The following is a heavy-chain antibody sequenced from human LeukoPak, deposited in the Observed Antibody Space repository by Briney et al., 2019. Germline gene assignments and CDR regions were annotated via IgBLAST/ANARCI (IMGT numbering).Heavy chain of an antibody. Sequence: ASVKVSCKASGYTFTSYAMNWVRQAPGQGLEWMGWINTYTGNPTYAQGFTGRFVFSLDTSVSTAYLQISSLKAEDTAVYYCARDNTNRWAAADTGDYWGQGTLVTVSS. J-gene: IGHJ4*02. D-gene: IGHD6-13*01. V-gene: IGHV7-4-1*02. CDR3: ARDNTNRWAAADTGDY. CDR2: INTYTGNP. CDR1: GYTFTSYA.